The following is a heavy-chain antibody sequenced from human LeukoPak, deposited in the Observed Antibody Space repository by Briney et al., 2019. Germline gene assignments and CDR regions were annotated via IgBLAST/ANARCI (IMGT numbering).Heavy chain of an antibody. CDR1: GFTFSTYG. D-gene: IGHD2-15*01. CDR3: AKDYRGGGLPEYMDV. V-gene: IGHV3-23*01. Sequence: GGSLRLSCEASGFTFSTYGMSWVRQAPGKGLEWVSAISGSGGSTYYADSVKGRFTISRDNSKNTLYLQMNSLRAEDTAVYYCAKDYRGGGLPEYMDVWGKGTTVTVSS. CDR2: ISGSGGST. J-gene: IGHJ6*03.